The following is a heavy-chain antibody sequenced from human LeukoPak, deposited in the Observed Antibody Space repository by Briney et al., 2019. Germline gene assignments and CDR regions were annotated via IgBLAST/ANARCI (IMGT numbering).Heavy chain of an antibody. V-gene: IGHV3-23*01. D-gene: IGHD3/OR15-3a*01. CDR3: ARDGLTAFDI. Sequence: PGGSLRLSCAASGLTFSSYAMSWVRQAPGKGLEWVSAISGSGGSTYYADPVKGRFTISRDNAKNSLYLQMNSLRAEDTAVYYCARDGLTAFDIWGQGTMVTVSS. CDR2: ISGSGGST. CDR1: GLTFSSYA. J-gene: IGHJ3*02.